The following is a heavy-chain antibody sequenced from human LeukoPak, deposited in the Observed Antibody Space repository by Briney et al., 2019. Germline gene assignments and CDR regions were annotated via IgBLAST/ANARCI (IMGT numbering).Heavy chain of an antibody. CDR2: INPDGRDT. CDR3: TSWGDTTAEYFQR. CDR1: RFTFNRCW. D-gene: IGHD2-21*02. V-gene: IGHV3-7*01. J-gene: IGHJ1*01. Sequence: GGSLRLSCVVSRFTFNRCWMNWVRQAPGKGLEWVAHINPDGRDTYYVDSVKGRFTISRDNAQNSMYLQMNSLRVEDTAVYYCTSWGDTTAEYFQRWGQGTLVTVSS.